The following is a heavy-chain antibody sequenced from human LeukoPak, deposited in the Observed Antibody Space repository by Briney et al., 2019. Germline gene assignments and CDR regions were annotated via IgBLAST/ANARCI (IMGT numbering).Heavy chain of an antibody. CDR3: AKGRYGDYGDYFDY. D-gene: IGHD4-17*01. CDR1: GFTFDDYA. CDR2: ISWNSGSI. V-gene: IGHV3-9*01. Sequence: GGSLRLSCAASGFTFDDYAMHWVRQAPGKGLEWVSGISWNSGSIGYADSVKGRFTISRDNAKNSLYLQMNSLRAEDTALYYCAKGRYGDYGDYFDYWGQGTLVTVSS. J-gene: IGHJ4*02.